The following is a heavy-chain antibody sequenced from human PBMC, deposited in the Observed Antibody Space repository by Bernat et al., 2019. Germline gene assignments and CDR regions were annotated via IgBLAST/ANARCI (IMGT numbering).Heavy chain of an antibody. CDR3: AKDWALYYYYYGMDV. J-gene: IGHJ6*02. V-gene: IGHV3-30*18. D-gene: IGHD3-16*01. CDR1: GFTFSSYG. Sequence: QVQLVESGGGVVQPGRSLRLSCAASGFTFSSYGMHWVRQAPGKGLEWVAVISYDGSNKYYADSVKGRFTISRDNSKNTLYLQMNSLRAEDSAVYYCAKDWALYYYYYGMDVWGQGTTVTVSS. CDR2: ISYDGSNK.